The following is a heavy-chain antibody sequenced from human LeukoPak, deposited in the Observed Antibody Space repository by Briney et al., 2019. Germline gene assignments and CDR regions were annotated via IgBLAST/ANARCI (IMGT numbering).Heavy chain of an antibody. CDR3: ARDFDYNWNYDLFGY. D-gene: IGHD1-7*01. Sequence: GASVKVSCKASGYTFIGYYMHWVRQAPGQGLEWMGWINPNSGGTNYAQKFQGRVTMTRDTSISTAYMELSRLRSDDTAVYYCARDFDYNWNYDLFGYWGQGTLVTVSS. V-gene: IGHV1-2*02. CDR2: INPNSGGT. J-gene: IGHJ4*02. CDR1: GYTFIGYY.